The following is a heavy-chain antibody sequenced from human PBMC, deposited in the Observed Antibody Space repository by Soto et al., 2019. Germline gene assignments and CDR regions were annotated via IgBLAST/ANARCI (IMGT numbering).Heavy chain of an antibody. V-gene: IGHV4-34*01. Sequence: SETLSLTCAVYGGSFSGYYWSWIRQPPGKGLEWIGEINHSGSTNYNPSLKSRVTISVDTSKNQFSLKLSSVTAADTAVYYCARGRVRVVPAAIKGGYYYYGMDVWGQGTTVTVSS. CDR3: ARGRVRVVPAAIKGGYYYYGMDV. D-gene: IGHD2-2*02. CDR2: INHSGST. J-gene: IGHJ6*02. CDR1: GGSFSGYY.